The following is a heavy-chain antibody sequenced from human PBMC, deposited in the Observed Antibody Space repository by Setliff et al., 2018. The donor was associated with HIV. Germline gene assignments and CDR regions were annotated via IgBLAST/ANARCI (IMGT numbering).Heavy chain of an antibody. CDR3: AAAITFGGVIVI. V-gene: IGHV4-31*03. CDR1: GASVASGDSY. CDR2: IYHSGST. D-gene: IGHD3-16*02. Sequence: SEPLSLTCTVSGASVASGDSYWSWIRQHPGKGLEWSGYIYHSGSTYYNTSLKSRLTISVETSKNQFSLKLSSVTAADTATYYCAAAITFGGVIVIWGQGTLVTVS. J-gene: IGHJ4*02.